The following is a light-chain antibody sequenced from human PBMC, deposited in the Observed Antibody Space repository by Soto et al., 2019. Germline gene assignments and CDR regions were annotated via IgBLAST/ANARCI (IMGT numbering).Light chain of an antibody. CDR3: TSYTTSSTWV. CDR1: SSDVGFYNY. V-gene: IGLV2-14*01. Sequence: QSALTQPASVSGSPGQSITISCSGTSSDVGFYNYVSWFQQYPGKAPKLMLFEVTNRPSGVSDRFSGSKSDNTASLTISGLQADDEADYFCTSYTTSSTWVLGGGTKLTVL. CDR2: EVT. J-gene: IGLJ3*02.